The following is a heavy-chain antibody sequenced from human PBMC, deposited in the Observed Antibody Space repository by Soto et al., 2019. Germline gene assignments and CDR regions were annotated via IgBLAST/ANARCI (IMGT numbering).Heavy chain of an antibody. J-gene: IGHJ6*02. CDR3: ARDRGYCSGGSCYRDSKQVYGMDV. V-gene: IGHV3-21*01. CDR2: ISSSSSYI. D-gene: IGHD2-15*01. Sequence: GGSLRLSCAASRFTFSTYSMNWVRQAPGKGLEWVSSISSSSSYIYYADSVKGRFTISRDNAKNSLYLQMNSLRAEDTAVYYCARDRGYCSGGSCYRDSKQVYGMDVWGQGTTVTVSS. CDR1: RFTFSTYS.